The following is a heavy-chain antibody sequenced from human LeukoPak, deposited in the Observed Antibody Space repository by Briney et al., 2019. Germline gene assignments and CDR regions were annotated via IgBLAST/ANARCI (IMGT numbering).Heavy chain of an antibody. CDR3: AKEMTTVVARDFFDY. V-gene: IGHV3-30*18. J-gene: IGHJ4*02. D-gene: IGHD4-23*01. CDR1: GFTFSSYG. Sequence: PGGSLRLSCAASGFTFSSYGMHWVRQAPGKGLEWVAVISYDGSDKYYRDSVKGRFTISRDNSENTLYLQMNSLRVEDTAVCYCAKEMTTVVARDFFDYWGQGTLVTVSS. CDR2: ISYDGSDK.